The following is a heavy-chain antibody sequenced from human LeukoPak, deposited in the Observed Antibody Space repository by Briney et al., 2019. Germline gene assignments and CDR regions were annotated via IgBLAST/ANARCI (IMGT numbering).Heavy chain of an antibody. CDR2: FSGSGDST. J-gene: IGHJ6*03. CDR1: GFTFSNYA. CDR3: ARDREDTYLDV. Sequence: GGSLRLSCAGSGFTFSNYAMSWVRQAPGKGLEWVSAFSGSGDSTYYADSVKGRFTISRDNSKNSLYLQMNSLRVEDTALYYCARDREDTYLDVWGKGTTVTVSS. V-gene: IGHV3-23*01. D-gene: IGHD2-15*01.